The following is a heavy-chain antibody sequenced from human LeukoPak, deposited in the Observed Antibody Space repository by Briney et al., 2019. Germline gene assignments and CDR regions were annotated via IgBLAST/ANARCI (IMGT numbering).Heavy chain of an antibody. CDR3: ARDPSSLRDSFDY. CDR1: GFTFSSYW. CDR2: IKQDGSEK. V-gene: IGHV3-7*01. J-gene: IGHJ4*02. Sequence: PGGSLRLSCAASGFTFSSYWMNWVRQAPGKGLERVANIKQDGSEKYYVDSVKGRFTISRDNAKNSLYLQMNSLRAEDTAVYYCARDPSSLRDSFDYWGQGTLVTVSS.